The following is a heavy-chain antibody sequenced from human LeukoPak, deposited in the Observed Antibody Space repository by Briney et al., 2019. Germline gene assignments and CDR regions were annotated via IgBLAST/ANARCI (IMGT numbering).Heavy chain of an antibody. CDR1: GFTFSNYG. CDR2: ITGSGGST. V-gene: IGHV3-23*01. D-gene: IGHD3-3*01. J-gene: IGHJ4*02. CDR3: ARDERLLSFLK. Sequence: GGSLRPSCAASGFTFSNYGLSWVRQAPGKGLGWVSGITGSGGSTYYADSVKGRFTISRDNSKNTLYLQMNSLRAEDTAIYYCARDERLLSFLKWGQGTLVTVSS.